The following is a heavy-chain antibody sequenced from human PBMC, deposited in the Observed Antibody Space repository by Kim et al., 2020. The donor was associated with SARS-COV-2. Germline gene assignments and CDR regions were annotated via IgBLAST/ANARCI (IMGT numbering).Heavy chain of an antibody. Sequence: GGSLRLSCAASGFTFSSYAMHWVRQAPGKGLEWVAVISYDGSNKYYADSVKGRFTISRDNSKNTLYLQMNSLRAEDTAVYYCARAHGYSGYGVSWYYYGMDVWGQGTTVTVSS. D-gene: IGHD5-12*01. CDR2: ISYDGSNK. J-gene: IGHJ6*02. V-gene: IGHV3-30*04. CDR1: GFTFSSYA. CDR3: ARAHGYSGYGVSWYYYGMDV.